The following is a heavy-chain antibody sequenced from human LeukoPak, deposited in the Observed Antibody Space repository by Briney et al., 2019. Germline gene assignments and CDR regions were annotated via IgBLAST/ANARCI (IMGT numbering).Heavy chain of an antibody. CDR2: IYYSGSTYYSGST. V-gene: IGHV4-39*02. CDR1: GGSISSSSYY. CDR3: ARGYEEPNARSLNWFDP. D-gene: IGHD1-14*01. J-gene: IGHJ5*02. Sequence: SETLSLTCTVSGGSISSSSYYWGWIRQPPGKGLEWIGSIYYSGSTYYSGSTYYNPSLKSRVSISVDTSKNQFSLKLNSVTAANTAVYYCARGYEEPNARSLNWFDPWGQGTLVTVSS.